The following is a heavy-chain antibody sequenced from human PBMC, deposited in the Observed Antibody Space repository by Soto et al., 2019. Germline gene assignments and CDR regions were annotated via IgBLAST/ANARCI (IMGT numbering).Heavy chain of an antibody. V-gene: IGHV1-69*13. D-gene: IGHD3-16*01. CDR2: IIPIFGTA. Sequence: SVKVSCKASGGTFSSYAISWVRQAPGQGLEWMGGIIPIFGTANYAQKLQGRVTITADESTSTAYMELSSLRSEDTAVFSWARTGLWQDYYYSYGMDVWGQGTTVTVSS. J-gene: IGHJ6*02. CDR1: GGTFSSYA. CDR3: ARTGLWQDYYYSYGMDV.